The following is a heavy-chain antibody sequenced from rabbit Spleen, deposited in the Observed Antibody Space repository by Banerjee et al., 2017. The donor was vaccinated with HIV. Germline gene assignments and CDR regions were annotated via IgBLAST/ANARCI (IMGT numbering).Heavy chain of an antibody. CDR3: VREVAARFKL. CDR1: GFDFSSYG. Sequence: QEQLVESGGGLVQPGGSLKLSCKASGFDFSSYGVSWVRQAPGKGLEWIGYIDPVFGITYFANWVNGRFTISSHNAQNTLFLQLNSLTAADTATYFCVREVAARFKLWGPGTLVTVS. D-gene: IGHD4-1*01. V-gene: IGHV1S47*01. J-gene: IGHJ4*01. CDR2: IDPVFGIT.